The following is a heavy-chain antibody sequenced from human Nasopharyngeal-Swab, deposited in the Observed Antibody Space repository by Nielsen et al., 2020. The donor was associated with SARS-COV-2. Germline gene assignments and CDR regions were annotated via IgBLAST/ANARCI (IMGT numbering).Heavy chain of an antibody. D-gene: IGHD1-20*01. V-gene: IGHV3-53*01. CDR1: GFTVSSNY. Sequence: GESLRISCAASGFTVSSNYMSWVRQAPGKGLEWVSVIYRGGSTYYADSVKGRFTISRDNSKNTLYLQMNSLRAEDTAVYYCARAGGYNWNDGNYFDYWGQGTLVTVSS. J-gene: IGHJ4*02. CDR2: IYRGGST. CDR3: ARAGGYNWNDGNYFDY.